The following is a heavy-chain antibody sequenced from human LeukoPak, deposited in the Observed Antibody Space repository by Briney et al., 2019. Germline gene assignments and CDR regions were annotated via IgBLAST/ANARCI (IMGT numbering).Heavy chain of an antibody. Sequence: GGSLRLSCAASGFTFSSYSMNWVRQAPGKGLEWVSFISSSSSYIYYADSVKGRFTISRDNAKNSLYLQVNSLRAEDTAVYYCAKGMTTDYYYYMDVWGKGTTVTVSS. V-gene: IGHV3-21*01. J-gene: IGHJ6*03. D-gene: IGHD1-1*01. CDR3: AKGMTTDYYYYMDV. CDR2: ISSSSSYI. CDR1: GFTFSSYS.